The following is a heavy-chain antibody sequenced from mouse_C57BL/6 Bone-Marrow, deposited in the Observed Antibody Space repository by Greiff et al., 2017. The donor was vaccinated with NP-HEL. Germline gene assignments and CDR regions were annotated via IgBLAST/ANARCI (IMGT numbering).Heavy chain of an antibody. CDR2: IDPETGGT. J-gene: IGHJ3*01. CDR3: TRVDDYDYSWFAY. D-gene: IGHD2-4*01. CDR1: GYTFTDYE. Sequence: QVQLQQSGAELVRPGASVTLSCKASGYTFTDYEMHWVKQTPVHGLEWIGAIDPETGGTAYYQKFKGKAILTADKSSSTAYMELRSLTSEDSAVYYCTRVDDYDYSWFAYWGQGTLVTVSA. V-gene: IGHV1-15*01.